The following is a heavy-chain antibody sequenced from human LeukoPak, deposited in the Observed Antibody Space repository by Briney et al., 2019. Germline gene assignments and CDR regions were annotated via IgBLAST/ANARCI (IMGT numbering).Heavy chain of an antibody. D-gene: IGHD6-13*01. J-gene: IGHJ4*02. CDR2: IIPIFGTA. Sequence: ASVKVSCKASGGTFSSYAISWVRQAPGQGLEWMGGIIPIFGTANYAQKFQGRVTITADESTSTAYMELSSLRSEDTAVYYCVRAPRDSSTMLDYWGQGTLVTVSS. CDR3: VRAPRDSSTMLDY. V-gene: IGHV1-69*13. CDR1: GGTFSSYA.